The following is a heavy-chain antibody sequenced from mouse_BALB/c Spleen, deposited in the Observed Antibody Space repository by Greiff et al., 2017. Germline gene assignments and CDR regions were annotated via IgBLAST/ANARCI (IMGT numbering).Heavy chain of an antibody. J-gene: IGHJ3*01. D-gene: IGHD2-1*01. CDR1: GFNIKDTY. Sequence: EVKLLESGAELVKPGASVKLSCTASGFNIKDTYMHWVKQRPEQGLEWIGRIDPANGNTKYDPKFQGKATITADTSSNTAYLQLSSLTSEDTAVYYCAKQDYGNYPWFAYWGQGTLVTVSA. V-gene: IGHV14-3*02. CDR3: AKQDYGNYPWFAY. CDR2: IDPANGNT.